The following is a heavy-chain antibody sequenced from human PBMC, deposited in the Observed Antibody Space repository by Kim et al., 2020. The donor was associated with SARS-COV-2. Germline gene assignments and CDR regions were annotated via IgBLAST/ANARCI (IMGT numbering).Heavy chain of an antibody. CDR3: ARHSSVAKYRGGRYFDY. Sequence: LKRRVPISVDTSKNQFSLKLSSVTAADTAVYYCARHSSVAKYRGGRYFDYWGQGTLVTVSS. D-gene: IGHD2-15*01. J-gene: IGHJ4*02. V-gene: IGHV4-39*01.